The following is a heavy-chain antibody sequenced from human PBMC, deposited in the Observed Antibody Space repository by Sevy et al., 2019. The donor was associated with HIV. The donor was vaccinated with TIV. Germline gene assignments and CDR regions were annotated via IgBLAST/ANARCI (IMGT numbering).Heavy chain of an antibody. Sequence: GGSLRLSCAASGFTFSVYWMSWVRQAPGKGLEWVATMKEDGSDKDYVDSVKGRFTISRDNAKNSLYLQMNSLRAEDTAVYYCVREGVGGYSYSLDCWGQGILVTVSS. CDR2: MKEDGSDK. CDR1: GFTFSVYW. D-gene: IGHD5-18*01. J-gene: IGHJ4*02. CDR3: VREGVGGYSYSLDC. V-gene: IGHV3-7*01.